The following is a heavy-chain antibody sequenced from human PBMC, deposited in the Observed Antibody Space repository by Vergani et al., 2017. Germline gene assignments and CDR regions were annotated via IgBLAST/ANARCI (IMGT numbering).Heavy chain of an antibody. CDR1: GGSISSGDYY. Sequence: QVQLQESGPGLVKPSQTLSLTCTVSGGSISSGDYYWSWIRQPPGKGLEWIGYIYYSGSTNYNPSLKSRVTISVDTSKNQFSLKLSSVTAADTAVYYCARGYDFWSGYYYYYMDVWGKGTTVTVSS. J-gene: IGHJ6*03. D-gene: IGHD3-3*01. CDR3: ARGYDFWSGYYYYYMDV. V-gene: IGHV4-61*08. CDR2: IYYSGST.